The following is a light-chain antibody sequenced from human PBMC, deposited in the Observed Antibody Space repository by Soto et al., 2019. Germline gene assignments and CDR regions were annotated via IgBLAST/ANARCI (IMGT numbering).Light chain of an antibody. CDR3: VSYTSRSTYV. CDR2: DVY. Sequence: QSVPTQPASLSGSPGQSITISCTGTSSDVGGYIWVSWYQHHPGKAPKLVIYDVYQRPSGVSSRFSGSKSGNTAFLTISGLQTEDEADYYCVSYTSRSTYVFGSGTKVTVL. CDR1: SSDVGGYIW. J-gene: IGLJ1*01. V-gene: IGLV2-14*01.